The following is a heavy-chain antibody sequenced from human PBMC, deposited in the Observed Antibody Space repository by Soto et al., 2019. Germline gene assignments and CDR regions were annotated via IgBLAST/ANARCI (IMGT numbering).Heavy chain of an antibody. D-gene: IGHD6-13*01. CDR1: GFTFSSYG. J-gene: IGHJ4*02. Sequence: PGGSLRLSCAASGFTFSSYGIHWVRQAPGKGLEWVAVISYDGSNKHYADSVKGRFTISRDNSKNTLYLQMNSLRAEDTAVYYCAKGFRAAAENYYFDYWGQGTLVTVSS. CDR2: ISYDGSNK. CDR3: AKGFRAAAENYYFDY. V-gene: IGHV3-30*18.